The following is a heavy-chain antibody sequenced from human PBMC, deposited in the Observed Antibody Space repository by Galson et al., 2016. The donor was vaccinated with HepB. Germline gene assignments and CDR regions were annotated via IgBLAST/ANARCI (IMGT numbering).Heavy chain of an antibody. Sequence: SLRLSCAASGFISGRYSMTWVRQAPGKGLEWVSFIGQNIYYADSVKGRFTISRDDARNSLYHQMNSLRAEDTALYYCARVDLWTGSRHWYFDLWGRGTLVTVSS. V-gene: IGHV3-21*01. D-gene: IGHD3/OR15-3a*01. J-gene: IGHJ2*01. CDR2: IGQNI. CDR3: ARVDLWTGSRHWYFDL. CDR1: GFISGRYS.